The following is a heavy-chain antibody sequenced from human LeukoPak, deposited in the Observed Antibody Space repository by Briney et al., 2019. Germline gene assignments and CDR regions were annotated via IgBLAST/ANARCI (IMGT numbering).Heavy chain of an antibody. CDR3: AADGTD. CDR2: IIPRLGTT. V-gene: IGHV1-69*05. J-gene: IGHJ4*02. Sequence: ASVKVSCXASGGTFNSYAINWVRLAHGQGLEWMGGIIPRLGTTKYIEKFQGRITITTDESTTTAYMELSSLRSEDTAVYYCAADGTDWGQGTLVTVSS. CDR1: GGTFNSYA.